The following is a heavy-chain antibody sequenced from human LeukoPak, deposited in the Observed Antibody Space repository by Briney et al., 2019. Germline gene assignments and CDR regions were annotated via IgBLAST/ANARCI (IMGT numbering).Heavy chain of an antibody. CDR2: ISSSGSTI. D-gene: IGHD6-6*01. V-gene: IGHV3-11*01. CDR3: ARDSLARPLGY. CDR1: EFSLINAW. J-gene: IGHJ4*02. Sequence: GGSLRLSCAASEFSLINAWMSWVRQAPGKGLEWVSYISSSGSTIYYADSVRGRFTISRDNAKNSLYLQMNSLRAEDTAVYYCARDSLARPLGYWGQGTLVTVSS.